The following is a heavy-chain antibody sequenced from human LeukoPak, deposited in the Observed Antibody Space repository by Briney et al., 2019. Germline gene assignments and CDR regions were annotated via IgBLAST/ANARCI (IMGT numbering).Heavy chain of an antibody. D-gene: IGHD6-19*01. J-gene: IGHJ4*02. CDR2: ISASGSNT. V-gene: IGHV3-23*01. Sequence: GGSLRLSCAASGFTFSSLDMAWVRQAPGKGLEWVSGISASGSNTFYADSVKGRFTISRDNSKNTLYLQMSSLRVEDTAIYYCAKGSVRSGGWFYFDNWGQGTLVSVSS. CDR1: GFTFSSLD. CDR3: AKGSVRSGGWFYFDN.